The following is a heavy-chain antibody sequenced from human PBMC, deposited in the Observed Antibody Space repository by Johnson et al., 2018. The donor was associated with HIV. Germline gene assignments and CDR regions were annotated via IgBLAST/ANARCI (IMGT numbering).Heavy chain of an antibody. J-gene: IGHJ3*02. CDR3: VRDQGYYDSSGYPDAFDI. CDR1: GFTFSGYW. D-gene: IGHD3-22*01. V-gene: IGHV3-66*01. Sequence: VQLVESGGGLVQPGGSLRLSCAASGFTFSGYWVYWVRQAPGKGLEWVSLIYRDNSTYYADSVKGRFTISRDNSKNTLYLQMNGLRAEDTGLYYCVRDQGYYDSSGYPDAFDIWGQGTMVTVSS. CDR2: IYRDNST.